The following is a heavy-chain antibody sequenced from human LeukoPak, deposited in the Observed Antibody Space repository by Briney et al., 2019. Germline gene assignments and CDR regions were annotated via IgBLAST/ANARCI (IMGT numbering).Heavy chain of an antibody. CDR2: ISWNSGSI. Sequence: GGSLRLSCAASGFTFNDYAMHWVRQAPGKGLEWVSSISWNSGSIGYADSVKGRFTISRDNAKNSLYLQMSSLRAEDTALYYCAKDKAIFGVVPERSFDYWGQGTLVTVSS. D-gene: IGHD3-3*01. CDR1: GFTFNDYA. CDR3: AKDKAIFGVVPERSFDY. J-gene: IGHJ4*02. V-gene: IGHV3-9*01.